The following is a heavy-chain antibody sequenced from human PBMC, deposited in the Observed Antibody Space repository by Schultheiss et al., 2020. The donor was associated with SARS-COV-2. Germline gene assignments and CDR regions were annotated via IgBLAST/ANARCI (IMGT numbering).Heavy chain of an antibody. CDR1: GGSISSYY. CDR2: IYYSGST. V-gene: IGHV4-59*08. J-gene: IGHJ4*02. D-gene: IGHD6-19*01. CDR3: ARLGSSGWYMFDY. Sequence: SETLTLTCTVSGGSISSYYLNWVRQPPGKGLEWIGYIYYSGSTNYNASPKSRVTISVDTSKNQFSLMLSSVTAADTAVYYCARLGSSGWYMFDYWGQGTLVTVSS.